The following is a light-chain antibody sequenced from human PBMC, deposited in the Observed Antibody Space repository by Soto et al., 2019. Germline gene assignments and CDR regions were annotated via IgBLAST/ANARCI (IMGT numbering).Light chain of an antibody. CDR1: QNITNF. CDR2: AAS. J-gene: IGKJ1*01. V-gene: IGKV1-39*01. Sequence: DIQMNKSPSSLSASVGDRVTIACRASQNITNFLNWYQHNPGKAPNLLIFAASRLQSGVSSRFSGSGSGTDFTLTISSLHPEDFATFYCQESATTRWAFGQGTKVDI. CDR3: QESATTRWA.